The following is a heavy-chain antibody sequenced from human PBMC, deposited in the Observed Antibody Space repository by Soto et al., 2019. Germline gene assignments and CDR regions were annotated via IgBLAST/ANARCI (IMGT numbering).Heavy chain of an antibody. CDR3: ARPRHSGSYLPDY. Sequence: GASVKVSCKASGYTFTSYGISWVRQAPGQGLEWMGWISAYNGNTNYAQKFQGRVTMTRDTSISTAYMELSRLRSDDTAVDYCARPRHSGSYLPDYWGQGALVTVSS. V-gene: IGHV1-18*01. J-gene: IGHJ4*02. D-gene: IGHD1-26*01. CDR2: ISAYNGNT. CDR1: GYTFTSYG.